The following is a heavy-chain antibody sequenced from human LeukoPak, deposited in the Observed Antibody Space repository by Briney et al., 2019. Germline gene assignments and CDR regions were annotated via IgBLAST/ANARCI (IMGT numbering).Heavy chain of an antibody. J-gene: IGHJ4*02. D-gene: IGHD1-26*01. CDR3: ARLGGSYAFDY. V-gene: IGHV5-51*01. CDR1: GYNFTSYL. CDR2: IYPGDSDT. Sequence: GESLNISCKGSGYNFTSYLIVWVRQLPVKGLEWMGIIYPGDSDTRYSPSFQGQVTISADKSISTAYLQWSSLKASDTAMYYCARLGGSYAFDYWGQGTLVTVSS.